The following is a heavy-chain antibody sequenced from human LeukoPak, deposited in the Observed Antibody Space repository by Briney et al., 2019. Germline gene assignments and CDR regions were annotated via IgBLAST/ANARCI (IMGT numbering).Heavy chain of an antibody. Sequence: PSETLSLTCAVYGGSFSGYYWSWIRQPPEKGLEWIGEINHLGSTNYNPSLKSRVTISVDTSKNQFSLKLSSVTAADTAVYYCARDRDYYDSSGYYPALYNWFDPWGQGTLVTVSS. J-gene: IGHJ5*02. D-gene: IGHD3-22*01. V-gene: IGHV4-34*01. CDR3: ARDRDYYDSSGYYPALYNWFDP. CDR1: GGSFSGYY. CDR2: INHLGST.